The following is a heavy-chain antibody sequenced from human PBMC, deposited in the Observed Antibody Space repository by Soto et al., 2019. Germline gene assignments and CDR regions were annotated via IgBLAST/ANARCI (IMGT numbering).Heavy chain of an antibody. D-gene: IGHD6-19*01. Sequence: SVKVSCKASGYTFTSYGISWVRQAPGQGLEWMGWISAYNGNTNYAQKLQGRVTMTTDTSTSTAYMELRSLRSDDTAVYYCAREGSSGWYSYYYYGMDVWGQGTTVTVSS. CDR1: GYTFTSYG. V-gene: IGHV1-18*01. CDR3: AREGSSGWYSYYYYGMDV. J-gene: IGHJ6*02. CDR2: ISAYNGNT.